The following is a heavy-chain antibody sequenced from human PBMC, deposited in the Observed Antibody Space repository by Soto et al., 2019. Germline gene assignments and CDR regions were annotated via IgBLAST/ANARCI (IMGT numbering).Heavy chain of an antibody. Sequence: SETLSLTCTVSNGSISPYYWSWIRQSPGKGLEWIGNIYYAGSFTYNPSLKSRVTISLDTSKNQFSLKLSSVTAADTAVYYCARLGGSYAVPHFDYWGQGTLVTVSS. CDR1: NGSISPYY. CDR3: ARLGGSYAVPHFDY. V-gene: IGHV4-59*08. J-gene: IGHJ4*02. D-gene: IGHD1-26*01. CDR2: IYYAGSF.